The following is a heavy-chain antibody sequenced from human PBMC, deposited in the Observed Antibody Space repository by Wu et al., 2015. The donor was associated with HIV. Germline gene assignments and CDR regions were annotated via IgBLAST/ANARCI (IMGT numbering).Heavy chain of an antibody. Sequence: QVQLQQWGAGLLKPSETLSLTCAFYGGSFSGSYWTWIRQPPGKGLELIGEINHDGSAYYNPSLESRVTLSVDTSKNQFSLRLNSVTAADTAVYYCARHFRYYGSGSHGWFDPWGQGTLVTVSS. V-gene: IGHV4-34*01. D-gene: IGHD3-10*01. CDR1: GGSFSGSY. CDR3: ARHFRYYGSGSHGWFDP. J-gene: IGHJ5*02. CDR2: INHDGSA.